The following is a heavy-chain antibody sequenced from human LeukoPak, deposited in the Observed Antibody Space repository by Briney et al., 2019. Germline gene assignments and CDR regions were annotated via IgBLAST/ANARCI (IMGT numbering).Heavy chain of an antibody. CDR2: INYSGST. D-gene: IGHD4-11*01. J-gene: IGHJ4*02. Sequence: PSETLSLTCSVSGYSISSGYQWGWIRPSPGKGLEWLGIINYSGSTYDNRSLKSRVTLSIDTSKNQFSLNVRAVTAADTAVYYCARSELNDYSRYWGQGILVIVSS. CDR1: GYSISSGYQ. V-gene: IGHV4-38-2*02. CDR3: ARSELNDYSRY.